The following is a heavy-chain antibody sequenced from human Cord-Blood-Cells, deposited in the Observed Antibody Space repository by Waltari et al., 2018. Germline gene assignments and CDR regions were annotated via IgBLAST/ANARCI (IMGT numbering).Heavy chain of an antibody. CDR2: IYHSGST. CDR3: SVGGPSSSYFDY. CDR1: GYSISSGYY. J-gene: IGHJ4*02. Sequence: QVQLQESGPGLVKPSETLSLTCAVSGYSISSGYYWGWIRQPPGKGLEWIGSIYHSGSTYYNPSLKSRVTISVDTSKNQFSLKLSSVTAADTAVYYCSVGGPSSSYFDYWGQGTLVTVSS. D-gene: IGHD6-6*01. V-gene: IGHV4-38-2*01.